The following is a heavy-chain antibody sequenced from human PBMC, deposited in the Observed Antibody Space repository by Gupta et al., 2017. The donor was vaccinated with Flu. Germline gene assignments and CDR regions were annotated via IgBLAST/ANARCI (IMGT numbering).Heavy chain of an antibody. CDR2: IYYSGST. D-gene: IGHD3-10*01. CDR3: ASQTHYYGSGSYFWGFDY. J-gene: IGHJ4*02. Sequence: QVQLQESGPGLVKPSETLSLTCTVSGGSISSYYWSWIRQPPGKGLEWIGYIYYSGSTNYNPSLKSRVTISVDTPKNQFSLKLSSVTAADTAVYYCASQTHYYGSGSYFWGFDYWGQGTLVTVSS. V-gene: IGHV4-59*01. CDR1: GGSISSYY.